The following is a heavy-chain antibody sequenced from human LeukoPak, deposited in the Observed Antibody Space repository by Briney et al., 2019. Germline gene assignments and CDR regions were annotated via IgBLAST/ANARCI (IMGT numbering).Heavy chain of an antibody. J-gene: IGHJ4*02. V-gene: IGHV4-59*08. CDR3: ARSMVRGYTIDY. Sequence: PSETLSLTCTVSGGSISSYYWSWIRQPPGKGLEWIGYIYYSGSTNYNPSLKSRVTISVDTSKNQFSLKLSSVTAADTAVYYCARSMVRGYTIDYWGQGTLVTVSS. CDR2: IYYSGST. CDR1: GGSISSYY. D-gene: IGHD3-10*01.